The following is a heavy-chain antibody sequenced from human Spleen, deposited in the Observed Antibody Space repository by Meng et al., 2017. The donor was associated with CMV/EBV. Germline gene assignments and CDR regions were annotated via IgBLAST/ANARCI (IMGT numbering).Heavy chain of an antibody. CDR1: GFTFSSYA. D-gene: IGHD1-26*01. CDR3: AKDAQNGRGYYGMDV. Sequence: GGSLRLSCAASGFTFSSYAMTWVRQAPGKGLEWVSGIYSGGSNTYYSDSVKGRFTISRDNSKNTLYLQINSLRAEDTAVYYCAKDAQNGRGYYGMDVWGQGTTVTVSS. CDR2: IYSGGSNT. V-gene: IGHV3-23*03. J-gene: IGHJ6*02.